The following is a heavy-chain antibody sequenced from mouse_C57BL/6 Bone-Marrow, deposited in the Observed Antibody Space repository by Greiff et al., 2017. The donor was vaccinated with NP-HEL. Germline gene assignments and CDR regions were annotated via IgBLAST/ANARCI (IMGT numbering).Heavy chain of an antibody. D-gene: IGHD1-1*01. CDR3: TTSGSSYLDY. V-gene: IGHV14-4*01. CDR2: IDPENGDT. CDR1: GFNIKDDY. J-gene: IGHJ2*01. Sequence: VQLQQSGAELVRPGASVKLSCTASGFNIKDDYMHWVKQRPEQGLEWIGWIDPENGDTEYASKFQGKATITADTSSNTAYLQLSSLTSEDTAVYYCTTSGSSYLDYWCQGTTLTVSS.